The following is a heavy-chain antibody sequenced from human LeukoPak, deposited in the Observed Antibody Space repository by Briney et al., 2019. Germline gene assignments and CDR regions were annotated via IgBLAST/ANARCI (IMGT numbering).Heavy chain of an antibody. CDR1: GFTFSDYY. V-gene: IGHV3-11*04. CDR3: AKERARVVVTAISWGIDY. CDR2: ISSSGSTI. J-gene: IGHJ4*02. D-gene: IGHD2-21*02. Sequence: GGSLRLSCAASGFTFSDYYMSWIRQAPGKGLEWVSYISSSGSTIYYADSVKGRFTISRDNSKNTLYLQMNSLRAEDTAVYYCAKERARVVVTAISWGIDYWGQGTLVTVSS.